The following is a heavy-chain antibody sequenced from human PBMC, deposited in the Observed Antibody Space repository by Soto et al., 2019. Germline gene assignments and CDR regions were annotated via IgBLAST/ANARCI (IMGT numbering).Heavy chain of an antibody. V-gene: IGHV1-69*02. CDR3: ARLASGSYDY. CDR2: ISPMVGIA. CDR1: GGTFSTYI. Sequence: QVQLVQSGAAVKKPGSSVSVSCKASGGTFSTYIISWVRQAPGQGLEWMGRISPMVGIAIYAQKFQGRIAITADKSTSIAYLEVTSLRNGDTAVYYCARLASGSYDYWGQGTLITVSS. J-gene: IGHJ4*02. D-gene: IGHD1-26*01.